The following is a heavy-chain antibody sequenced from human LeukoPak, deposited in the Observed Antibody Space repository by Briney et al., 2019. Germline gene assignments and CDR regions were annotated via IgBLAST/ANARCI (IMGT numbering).Heavy chain of an antibody. Sequence: PGGSLRLSCAASGFTFSSYAMSWIRQPPGKGLEWIGSINHSGSTYYNPSLKSRVTISVDTSENQFSLKLSSVTAADTAVYYCARKATTSDFDYWGQGTLVTVSS. CDR1: GFTFSSYA. J-gene: IGHJ4*02. CDR2: INHSGST. V-gene: IGHV4-38-2*01. CDR3: ARKATTSDFDY. D-gene: IGHD1-7*01.